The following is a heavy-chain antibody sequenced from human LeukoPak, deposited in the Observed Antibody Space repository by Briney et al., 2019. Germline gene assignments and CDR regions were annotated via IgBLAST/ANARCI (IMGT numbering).Heavy chain of an antibody. CDR3: SRGKYSFDY. V-gene: IGHV3-11*01. J-gene: IGHJ4*02. CDR2: ISSSGSTI. CDR1: GFTFSDSY. Sequence: GGSLRLSCAASGFTFSDSYMSWIRHAPGKGLEYISYISSSGSTIYYADSMKGRFTLSRDNAKSSLSMEMNSLRAEDTAVYYCSRGKYSFDYWGQGTLVTVSS.